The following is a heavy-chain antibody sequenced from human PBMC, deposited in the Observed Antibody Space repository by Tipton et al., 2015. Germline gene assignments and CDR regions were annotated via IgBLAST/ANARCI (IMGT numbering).Heavy chain of an antibody. V-gene: IGHV4-34*01. CDR2: INHSGST. D-gene: IGHD2-2*01. CDR3: ARGSANSSTWHFDY. J-gene: IGHJ4*02. CDR1: GGPFNGYY. Sequence: TLSLTCAVYGGPFNGYYWSWIRQPPAKGLEWIGQINHSGSTTHNPSLKSRVTMSVDTSKNQISLELISVTAADTAIYYCARGSANSSTWHFDYWGQGSMVTVSS.